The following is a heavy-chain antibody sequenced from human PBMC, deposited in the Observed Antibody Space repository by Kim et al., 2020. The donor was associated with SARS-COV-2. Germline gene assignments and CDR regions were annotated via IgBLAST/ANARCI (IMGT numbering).Heavy chain of an antibody. CDR2: FYHSGST. Sequence: SETLSLTCAVSGGPISSSNWWSWVRQPPGKGLAWIGEFYHSGSTNYNPSLKSRVTISVDKSKNQFSLKLSSVTAADTAVYYCARGRYCSGGSCDGDVDTAMATEWDYWGQGTLVTVSS. D-gene: IGHD2-15*01. CDR3: ARGRYCSGGSCDGDVDTAMATEWDY. J-gene: IGHJ4*02. V-gene: IGHV4-4*02. CDR1: GGPISSSNW.